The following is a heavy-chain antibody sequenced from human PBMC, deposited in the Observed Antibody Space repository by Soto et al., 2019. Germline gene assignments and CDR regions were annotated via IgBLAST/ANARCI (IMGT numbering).Heavy chain of an antibody. CDR3: ARDKGGSNWFDP. CDR2: IYYSGST. CDR1: GGSISSGGYY. Sequence: SETLSLTCTVSGGSISSGGYYWSWIRQHPGKGLEWFGYIYYSGSTYYNPSLKSRVTISVDTSKNQFSLKLSSVTAADTAVYYCARDKGGSNWFDPWGQGTLVTVSS. J-gene: IGHJ5*02. V-gene: IGHV4-31*03.